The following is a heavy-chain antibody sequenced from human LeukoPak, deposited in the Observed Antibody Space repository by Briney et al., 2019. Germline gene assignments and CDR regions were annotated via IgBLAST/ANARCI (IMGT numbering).Heavy chain of an antibody. CDR3: ARVEGVEMLNFDY. CDR2: ISSSSSYI. Sequence: AGGSLRLSCAASGFTFSSYSMNWVRQAPGKGLEWVSSISSSSSYIYYADSVKGRFTISRDNAKNSLYLQMNSLRAEDTAVYYCARVEGVEMLNFDYWGQGTLVTVSS. V-gene: IGHV3-21*01. D-gene: IGHD5-24*01. J-gene: IGHJ4*02. CDR1: GFTFSSYS.